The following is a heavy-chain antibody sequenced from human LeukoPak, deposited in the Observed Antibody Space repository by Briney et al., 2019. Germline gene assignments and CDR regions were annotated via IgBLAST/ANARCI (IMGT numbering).Heavy chain of an antibody. V-gene: IGHV3-23*01. CDR2: ISGSGDNT. D-gene: IGHD4-17*01. Sequence: PGGSLRLSCAASGFTFTSYAMSWVRQAPGKGLEWASSISGSGDNTFYADSVKGRFTISGDNSKNTLYLQMNTLRAEDTAAYHCAKGRNEDGDAALNYWGQGTLVTVSS. CDR3: AKGRNEDGDAALNY. CDR1: GFTFTSYA. J-gene: IGHJ4*02.